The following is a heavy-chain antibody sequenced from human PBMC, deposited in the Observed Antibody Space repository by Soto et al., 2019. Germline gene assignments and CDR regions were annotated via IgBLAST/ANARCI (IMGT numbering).Heavy chain of an antibody. D-gene: IGHD6-6*01. V-gene: IGHV4-38-2*02. J-gene: IGHJ5*02. CDR2: IYHSGST. CDR1: GYSTSSGYY. Sequence: PSETLSLTCAVSGYSTSSGYYWGWIRHPPGKGLEWMGGIYHSGSTYYSPSLKSRVTISVDTSKNQFSLKLSSVTAAATAVYYSARDLYSSSSEWFDPWGQGTLVTVSS. CDR3: ARDLYSSSSEWFDP.